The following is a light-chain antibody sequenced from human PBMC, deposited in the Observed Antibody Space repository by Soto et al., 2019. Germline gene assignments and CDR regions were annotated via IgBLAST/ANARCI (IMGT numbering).Light chain of an antibody. CDR1: SSDVGGYDY. J-gene: IGLJ1*01. V-gene: IGLV2-11*01. Sequence: QSALTQPRSVSGSPGQSVTISCTGTSSDVGGYDYVSWYQQHPGKAPKLMIYDVSKRPSGVPDRFSGSKSGNTASLTISGLQADDEADYYCCSYAGSFIDVFATGTKLTVL. CDR3: CSYAGSFIDV. CDR2: DVS.